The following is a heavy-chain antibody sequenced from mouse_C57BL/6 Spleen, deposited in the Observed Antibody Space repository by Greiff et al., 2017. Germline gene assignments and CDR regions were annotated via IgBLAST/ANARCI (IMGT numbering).Heavy chain of an antibody. J-gene: IGHJ3*01. CDR3: ARRGGLYYGSSPAWFAY. Sequence: VKLQQSGAELVKPGASVKMSCKASGYTFTTYPIEWMKQNHGKSLEWIGNFHPYNDDTKYNEKFKGKATLTVEKSSRTVYLELSRLTSDDSAVYYCARRGGLYYGSSPAWFAYWGQGTLVTVSA. D-gene: IGHD1-1*01. CDR2: FHPYNDDT. CDR1: GYTFTTYP. V-gene: IGHV1-47*01.